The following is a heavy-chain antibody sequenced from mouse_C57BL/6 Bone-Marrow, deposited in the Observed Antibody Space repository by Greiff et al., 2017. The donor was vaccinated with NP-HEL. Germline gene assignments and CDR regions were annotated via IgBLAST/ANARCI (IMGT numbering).Heavy chain of an antibody. CDR2: IDPSDSYT. V-gene: IGHV1-50*01. J-gene: IGHJ4*01. Sequence: QVQLQQPGAELVKPGASVKLSCKASSYTFTSYWMQWVKQRPGQGLEWIGEIDPSDSYTNYNQKFKGKATLTVDTSSSTAYMQLSSLTSEDSAVYYCEASYYAMDYWGQGTSVTVSS. CDR3: EASYYAMDY. CDR1: SYTFTSYW.